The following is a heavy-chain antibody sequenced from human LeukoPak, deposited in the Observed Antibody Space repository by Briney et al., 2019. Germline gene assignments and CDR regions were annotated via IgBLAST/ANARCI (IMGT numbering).Heavy chain of an antibody. D-gene: IGHD3-3*01. Sequence: SETLSLTCTVSGGSISSYYWSWIRQPPGKGLEWIGYIYYSGSTNYNPSLKSRVTISVDTSKNQFSLKLSSVTAADTAVYYCARAKRVFGFWSGYLDYWGQGTLVTVSS. CDR2: IYYSGST. J-gene: IGHJ4*02. CDR1: GGSISSYY. CDR3: ARAKRVFGFWSGYLDY. V-gene: IGHV4-59*01.